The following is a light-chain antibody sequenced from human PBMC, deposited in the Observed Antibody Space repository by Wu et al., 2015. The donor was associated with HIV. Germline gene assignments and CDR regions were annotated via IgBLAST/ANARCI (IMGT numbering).Light chain of an antibody. J-gene: IGKJ1*01. CDR1: QSVSSTY. CDR2: SAS. Sequence: VLTQSPGTLSLSPGERATLSCRASQSVSSTYLAWYQQKPGQAPRLLIYSASSRAGGIPDRFSGSGSGTDFTLTISRLEPEDFAVYYCQQYGVSPPWTFGQGTRVEMK. CDR3: QQYGVSPPWT. V-gene: IGKV3-20*01.